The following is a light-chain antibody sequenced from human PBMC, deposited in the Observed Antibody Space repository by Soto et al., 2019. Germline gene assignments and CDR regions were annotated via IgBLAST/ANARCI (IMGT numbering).Light chain of an antibody. Sequence: EIVMTQTPLSLAVAPGQPVSISCKSSESPPHCDGKTYLYCYLPKPAQPPHLXXYELSNRFSGVPAKFSVSGSGTDFTLKVSRVEAEDVGVYDCMPGLQTPTITFGQGTRLENK. V-gene: IGKV2D-29*01. CDR1: ESPPHCDGKTY. CDR2: ELS. CDR3: MPGLQTPTIT. J-gene: IGKJ5*01.